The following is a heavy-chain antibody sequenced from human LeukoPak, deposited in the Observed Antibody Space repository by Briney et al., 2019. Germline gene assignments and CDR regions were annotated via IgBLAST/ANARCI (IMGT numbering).Heavy chain of an antibody. Sequence: GGSLRLSCAASGFTFSSYGMHWVRQAPGKGLEWVAVISYDGSNKYYADSVKGRFTISKDNSKNTLYLQMNSLRAEDTAVYYCAKDDPYKSPYWGQGTLVTVSS. CDR3: AKDDPYKSPY. V-gene: IGHV3-30*18. D-gene: IGHD1-14*01. CDR2: ISYDGSNK. J-gene: IGHJ4*02. CDR1: GFTFSSYG.